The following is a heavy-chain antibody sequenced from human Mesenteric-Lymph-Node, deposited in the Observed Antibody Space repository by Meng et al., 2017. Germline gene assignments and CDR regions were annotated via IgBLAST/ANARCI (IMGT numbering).Heavy chain of an antibody. Sequence: GESLKISCAASGFTFSSYGMHWVRQAPGKGLEWVAVIWYDGSNKYYADSVKGRFTISRDNSKNTLYLQMNSLRAEDTAVYYCARDREVVVITTGDDAFDIWGQGTMVTVSS. J-gene: IGHJ3*02. D-gene: IGHD3-22*01. CDR3: ARDREVVVITTGDDAFDI. CDR1: GFTFSSYG. CDR2: IWYDGSNK. V-gene: IGHV3-33*01.